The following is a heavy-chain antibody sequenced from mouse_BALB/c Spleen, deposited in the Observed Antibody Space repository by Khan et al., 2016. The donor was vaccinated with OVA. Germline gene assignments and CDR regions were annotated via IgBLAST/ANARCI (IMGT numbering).Heavy chain of an antibody. CDR3: ASHYYGPFAY. J-gene: IGHJ3*01. D-gene: IGHD1-2*01. CDR2: IDPANGNT. CDR1: GFNIKDTY. Sequence: VQLKQSGAELVKPGASVKLSCTASGFNIKDTYMHWVKQRPEQGLEWIGRIDPANGNTKYDPKFQGKATITADTSSNTAYLQLSSLTSEDTAVDYCASHYYGPFAYWGQGTLVTVSA. V-gene: IGHV14-3*02.